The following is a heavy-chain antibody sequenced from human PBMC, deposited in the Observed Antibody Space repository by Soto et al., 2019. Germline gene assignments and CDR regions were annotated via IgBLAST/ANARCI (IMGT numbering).Heavy chain of an antibody. J-gene: IGHJ4*02. D-gene: IGHD3-22*01. Sequence: EVQLVESGGGLVKPGGSLRLSCAASGFTFSSYSMNWVRQAPGKGLGWVSSISSSSSYIYYADSVKGRFTISRDNAKNSLYLQMNSLRAEDTAVYYCARESAIYYDSSGYSLDYWGQGTLVTVSS. CDR3: ARESAIYYDSSGYSLDY. CDR1: GFTFSSYS. V-gene: IGHV3-21*01. CDR2: ISSSSSYI.